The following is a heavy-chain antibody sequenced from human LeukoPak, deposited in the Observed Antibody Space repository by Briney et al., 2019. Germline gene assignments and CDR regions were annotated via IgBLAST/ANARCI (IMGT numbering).Heavy chain of an antibody. CDR1: GFTFDDYA. J-gene: IGHJ4*02. Sequence: GRSLRLSCAASGFTFDDYAMHWVRQAPGKGLEWVAVISYDGSNKYYADSVKGRFTISRDNSKNTLYLQMNSLRAEDTAVYYCARDNGVAARPGGFDYWGQGTLVTVSS. CDR3: ARDNGVAARPGGFDY. V-gene: IGHV3-30-3*01. D-gene: IGHD6-6*01. CDR2: ISYDGSNK.